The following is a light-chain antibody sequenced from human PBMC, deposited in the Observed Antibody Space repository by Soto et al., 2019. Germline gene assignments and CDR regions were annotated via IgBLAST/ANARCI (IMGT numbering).Light chain of an antibody. Sequence: DIRMTQSPSTLSASVGDRVTITCRASQSISSWLAWYQQKPGKAPKLLIYKASSLESGVPSRFSGSGSGTEFTLTISNLQPDDFATYHCQQYNSYWRTFGQGTKVEIK. V-gene: IGKV1-5*03. J-gene: IGKJ1*01. CDR2: KAS. CDR1: QSISSW. CDR3: QQYNSYWRT.